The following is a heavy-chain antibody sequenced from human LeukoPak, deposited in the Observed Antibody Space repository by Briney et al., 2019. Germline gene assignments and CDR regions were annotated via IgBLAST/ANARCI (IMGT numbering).Heavy chain of an antibody. J-gene: IGHJ3*01. CDR1: GFIFSNYG. CDR2: VWHDGSYQ. D-gene: IGHD1-14*01. V-gene: IGHV3-33*01. Sequence: PGASLRLSCVTSGFIFSNYGMHWVRQAPGKGLEWVAIVWHDGSYQYYAESIKGRFTISRDNSRNTVYLQMNSLRAEDTAVYYCARWGIIGHDAFDVWGQGTVVTVSS. CDR3: ARWGIIGHDAFDV.